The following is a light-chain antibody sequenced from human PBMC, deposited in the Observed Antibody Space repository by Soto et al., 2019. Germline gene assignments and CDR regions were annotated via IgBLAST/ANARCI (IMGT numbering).Light chain of an antibody. Sequence: QSALTQPASVSGSPGQSITISCTGTSSDVGGYNYVSWYQQHPGKAPKLMIYDVSNRPSGVSNRFSGSKSGNTASLTISGLQAEDEADSYCSSYTSSSTYLAFGGGTKLTVL. V-gene: IGLV2-14*01. J-gene: IGLJ2*01. CDR3: SSYTSSSTYLA. CDR2: DVS. CDR1: SSDVGGYNY.